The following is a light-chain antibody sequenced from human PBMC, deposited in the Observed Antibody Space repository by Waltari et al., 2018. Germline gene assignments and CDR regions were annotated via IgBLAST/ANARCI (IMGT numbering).Light chain of an antibody. CDR1: QSVLYSSNNDRNY. J-gene: IGKJ4*01. Sequence: DIVMTQSPDSLAVSLGERATINCKSSQSVLYSSNNDRNYLAWYQQKPGQPPKLLFYWASTLESGVPDRFRGSGSETDFTLTISSLQAEDVAVYFCQQYYSTPLTFGGGTKVEIK. CDR2: WAS. V-gene: IGKV4-1*01. CDR3: QQYYSTPLT.